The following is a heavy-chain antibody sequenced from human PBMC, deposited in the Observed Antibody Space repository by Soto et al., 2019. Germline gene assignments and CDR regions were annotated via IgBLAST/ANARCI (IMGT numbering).Heavy chain of an antibody. CDR3: AKGGYNYGFLFDC. J-gene: IGHJ4*02. D-gene: IGHD5-18*01. V-gene: IGHV3-48*01. CDR1: GFTFSSYS. Sequence: PGGSLRLSCAASGFTFSSYSMNWVRQAPGKGLERVSYISSSSSTIYYADTVKGRFTISRDNSKNTLNLQMNSMRAEDTAVYYCAKGGYNYGFLFDCWGQGTLVTVS. CDR2: ISSSSSTI.